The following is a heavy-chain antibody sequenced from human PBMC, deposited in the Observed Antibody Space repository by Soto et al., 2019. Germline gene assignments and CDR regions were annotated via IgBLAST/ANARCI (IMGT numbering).Heavy chain of an antibody. CDR1: GGSISSYY. J-gene: IGHJ4*02. Sequence: PSETLSLTCTVSGGSISSYYWSWIRQPAGKGLEWIGRIYTSGSTNYNPSLKSRVTMSVDTSKNQFSLKLSSVTAVDTAVYYCARASYGSGSYHLDYWGQGTLVTVSS. D-gene: IGHD3-10*01. CDR3: ARASYGSGSYHLDY. CDR2: IYTSGST. V-gene: IGHV4-4*07.